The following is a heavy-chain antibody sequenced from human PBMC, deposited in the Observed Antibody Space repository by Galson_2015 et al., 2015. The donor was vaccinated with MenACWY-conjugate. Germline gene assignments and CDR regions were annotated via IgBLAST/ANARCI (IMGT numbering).Heavy chain of an antibody. CDR2: IKEDGTDK. CDR3: AREYFYRCDY. J-gene: IGHJ4*02. Sequence: SMRPSGAGSRFTVRYYWMTWVRQAPGKGLEWSTKIKEDGTDKYYVDSVRGRFTISRDNANNSLYLQMNSLRDDDTAVYYCAREYFYRCDYWGQGPLVTVSS. D-gene: IGHD2-8*01. CDR1: RFTVRYYW. V-gene: IGHV3-7*03.